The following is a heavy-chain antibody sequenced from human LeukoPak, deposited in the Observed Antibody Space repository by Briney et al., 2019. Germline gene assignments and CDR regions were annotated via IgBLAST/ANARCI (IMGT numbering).Heavy chain of an antibody. D-gene: IGHD3-3*01. Sequence: GGSLRLSCAASGFTFSSHAMSWVRQAPGKGLEWVSAISGGGDNTYYADSVKGRITISRDNSKNTLYLQMNSLRAEDTALYYCAKLTYYDFWSGYQYFQHWGQGTLVTVSS. J-gene: IGHJ1*01. CDR2: ISGGGDNT. CDR3: AKLTYYDFWSGYQYFQH. V-gene: IGHV3-23*01. CDR1: GFTFSSHA.